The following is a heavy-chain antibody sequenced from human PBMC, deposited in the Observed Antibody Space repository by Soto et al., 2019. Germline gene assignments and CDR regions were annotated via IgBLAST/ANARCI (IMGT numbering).Heavy chain of an antibody. D-gene: IGHD6-6*01. CDR2: ISGSGGST. V-gene: IGHV3-23*01. CDR3: AKGSASGRPYYFDY. CDR1: GFSLSNYA. Sequence: GGSLRLSCAASGFSLSNYAMSWVRQAPGKGLEWVSAISGSGGSTYYADSVEGRFTISRDISKNMLYLQMNSLGAEDTAVYYCAKGSASGRPYYFDYWGQGTLVTVSS. J-gene: IGHJ4*02.